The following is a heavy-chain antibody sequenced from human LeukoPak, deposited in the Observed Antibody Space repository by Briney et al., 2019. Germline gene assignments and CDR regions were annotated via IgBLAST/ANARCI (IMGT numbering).Heavy chain of an antibody. J-gene: IGHJ3*02. CDR2: ISNSGST. Sequence: PSETLSLTCTVSGGSIGSYYWSRIRQPPGEGLEWIGYISNSGSTNYNPSLKSRVTISVDTSKNQLSLKLSSVTAADTAVYHCVRLQPNTGEWAFDIWGQGTMVSVSS. CDR1: GGSIGSYY. D-gene: IGHD1-1*01. V-gene: IGHV4-59*01. CDR3: VRLQPNTGEWAFDI.